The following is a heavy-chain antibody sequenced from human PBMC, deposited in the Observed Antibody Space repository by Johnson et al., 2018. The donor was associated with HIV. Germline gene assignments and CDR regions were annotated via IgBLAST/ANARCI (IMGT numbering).Heavy chain of an antibody. CDR1: GFSVSSNY. CDR2: IYSGGNT. Sequence: VQLVESGGGLIQPGGSLRLSCAASGFSVSSNYMSWVRQAPGKGLEWVSVIYSGGNTYYADSVKGRFTISRDKSKNTVYLQRTSLRAEDTAVYYCARDGPHQRDGFDIWGQGTMVTVSS. CDR3: ARDGPHQRDGFDI. V-gene: IGHV3-53*01. J-gene: IGHJ3*02.